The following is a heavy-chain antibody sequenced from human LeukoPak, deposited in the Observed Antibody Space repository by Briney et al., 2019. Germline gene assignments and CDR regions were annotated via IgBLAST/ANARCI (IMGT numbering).Heavy chain of an antibody. V-gene: IGHV1-18*01. CDR2: ICAYNGNT. CDR1: GYTFTSYG. J-gene: IGHJ4*02. D-gene: IGHD2-2*01. CDR3: ARDIVGYCSSTSCYGSYYFDY. Sequence: ASVKVSCKPSGYTFTSYGISWVRQAPGQGLAWMGWICAYNGNTNYAQKLQGRVTMTTDTSTSTAYMELRSLRSDDTAVYYCARDIVGYCSSTSCYGSYYFDYWGQGTLVTVSS.